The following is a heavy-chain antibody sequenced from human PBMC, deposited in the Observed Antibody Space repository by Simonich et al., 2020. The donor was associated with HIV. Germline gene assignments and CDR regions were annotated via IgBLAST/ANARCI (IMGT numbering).Heavy chain of an antibody. Sequence: QVQLQQWGAGLLKPSETLSLTCAVYGGSFSGSYWIWIRQPPGKWLEWIGEINHSGSTNYNPSLKSRVTISVDTSKNQFSLKLSSVTAADTAVYYCARGFYQRLYYFDYWGQGTLVTVSS. D-gene: IGHD2-2*01. CDR3: ARGFYQRLYYFDY. CDR1: GGSFSGSY. J-gene: IGHJ4*02. CDR2: INHSGST. V-gene: IGHV4-34*01.